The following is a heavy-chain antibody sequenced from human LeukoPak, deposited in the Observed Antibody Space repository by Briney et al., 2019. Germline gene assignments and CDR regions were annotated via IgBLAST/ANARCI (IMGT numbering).Heavy chain of an antibody. CDR2: INHSGST. CDR3: ARPVGYCSSADCYEYFDY. J-gene: IGHJ4*02. Sequence: PGGSLRLSCAASGFTFSTYSMGWIRQPPGKGLEWVGEINHSGSTNYNPSLKSRVTISVDTSKNKFSLKLSAVTAADTAVYYCARPVGYCSSADCYEYFDYWGQGALVTVSS. V-gene: IGHV4-34*01. CDR1: GFTFSTYS. D-gene: IGHD2-2*01.